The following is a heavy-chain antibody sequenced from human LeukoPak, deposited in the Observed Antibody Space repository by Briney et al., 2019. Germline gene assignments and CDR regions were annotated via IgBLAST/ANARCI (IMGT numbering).Heavy chain of an antibody. J-gene: IGHJ3*02. CDR3: ARHHRESYYDFWSGFHDAFDI. V-gene: IGHV4-59*08. D-gene: IGHD3-3*01. CDR2: IYYSGST. Sequence: PSETLSLTCTVSGGSISSYYWSWIRQPPGKGLEWIGYIYYSGSTNYNPSLKSRVTISVDTSKNQFSLKLSSVTAADTAVYYCARHHRESYYDFWSGFHDAFDIWGQGTMVTVSS. CDR1: GGSISSYY.